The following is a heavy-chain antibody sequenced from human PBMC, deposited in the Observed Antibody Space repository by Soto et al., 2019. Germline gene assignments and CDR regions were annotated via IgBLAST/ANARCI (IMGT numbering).Heavy chain of an antibody. Sequence: SETLSLTCAAYGGSFSGYYWSWIRQPPGKGLERIGEINHSGSTNYNPSLKSRVTISVDTSKNQFSLKLSSVTAADTAVYYCARDYSSWCYYNRATTFDYWGQGTLVTVSS. J-gene: IGHJ4*02. D-gene: IGHD6-13*01. CDR3: ARDYSSWCYYNRATTFDY. CDR2: INHSGST. V-gene: IGHV4-34*01. CDR1: GGSFSGYY.